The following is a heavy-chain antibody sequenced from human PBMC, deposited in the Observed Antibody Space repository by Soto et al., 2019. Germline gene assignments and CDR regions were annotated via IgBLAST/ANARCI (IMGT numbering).Heavy chain of an antibody. CDR2: IRGSGGDT. CDR1: GFTFSSSA. J-gene: IGHJ3*02. CDR3: AKSRTVEDGFEI. D-gene: IGHD4-4*01. Sequence: GGSLKLSFAASGFTFSSSAMSWVRQAPGQGLEWVSAIRGSGGDTYYSDSVKGRFTISRDNSKNTLYLQMNSLRAEDTAVYYCAKSRTVEDGFEIWGQGTMVTVSS. V-gene: IGHV3-23*01.